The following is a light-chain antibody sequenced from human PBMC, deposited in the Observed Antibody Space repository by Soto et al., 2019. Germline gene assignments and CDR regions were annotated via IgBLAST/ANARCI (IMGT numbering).Light chain of an antibody. J-gene: IGKJ2*01. V-gene: IGKV1-27*01. CDR2: AAS. Sequence: DIQMTQSPSSLSASVGDRVTITCRASQGLNNYLAWYQQKPGKVPKLLSYAASTLQSGVPSRFSGSGSGTDFTLTISSLQPEDVATYYCQKDNSATHTFGQGTKLEIK. CDR1: QGLNNY. CDR3: QKDNSATHT.